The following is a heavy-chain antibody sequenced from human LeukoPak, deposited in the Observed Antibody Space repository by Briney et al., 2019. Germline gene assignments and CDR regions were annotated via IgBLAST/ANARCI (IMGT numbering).Heavy chain of an antibody. CDR1: GGSFSGYY. CDR3: ARGSFRAACRVNNWFDP. D-gene: IGHD3-16*02. V-gene: IGHV4-34*01. J-gene: IGHJ5*02. CDR2: INHSGST. Sequence: SETLSLTCAVYGGSFSGYYWSWIRQPPGKGLEWIGEINHSGSTNYNPSLKSRVTISVDTSKNQFSLKLSSVTAADTAVYYCARGSFRAACRVNNWFDPWGQGTLVTVSS.